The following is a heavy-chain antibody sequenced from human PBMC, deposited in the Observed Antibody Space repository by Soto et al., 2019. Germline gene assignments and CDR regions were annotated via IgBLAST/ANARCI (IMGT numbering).Heavy chain of an antibody. D-gene: IGHD6-6*01. CDR1: GGAFSSYA. CDR3: ASEYSSSYNWFDP. Sequence: SVKVSCEASGGAFSSYAISWVRQAPGQGLEWMGGIIPIFGTANYAQKFQGRVTITADKSTSTAYMELSSLRSEDTAVYYCASEYSSSYNWFDPWGQGTLVTAPQ. J-gene: IGHJ5*02. CDR2: IIPIFGTA. V-gene: IGHV1-69*06.